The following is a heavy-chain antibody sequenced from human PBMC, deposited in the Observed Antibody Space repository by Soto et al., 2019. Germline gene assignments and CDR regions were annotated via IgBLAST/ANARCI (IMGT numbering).Heavy chain of an antibody. D-gene: IGHD4-17*01. CDR1: GYTFSSYG. J-gene: IGHJ4*02. CDR3: ARGEASGDGY. V-gene: IGHV1-18*01. CDR2: ISAYNGNT. Sequence: QVQLVQSGAEVKKPGASVKVSCKASGYTFSSYGISWVRQAPGQGLEWMGWISAYNGNTNYAQKRXGXGXMXXDTSTSTSYMEGRSLRSDDTVVYYCARGEASGDGYWGQGTLVTVSS.